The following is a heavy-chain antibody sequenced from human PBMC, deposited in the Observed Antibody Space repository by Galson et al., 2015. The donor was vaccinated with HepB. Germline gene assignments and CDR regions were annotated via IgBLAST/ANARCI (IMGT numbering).Heavy chain of an antibody. D-gene: IGHD3-3*01. CDR1: GFTFSSYG. V-gene: IGHV3-33*01. Sequence: SLRLSCAASGFTFSSYGMHWVRQAPGKGLEWVAVIWYDGSNKYYADSVKGRFTFSRDNSKNTLYLQMNSLRAEDTAVYYCARDGAIFGVVRGYFDLWGRGTLVTVSS. CDR2: IWYDGSNK. J-gene: IGHJ2*01. CDR3: ARDGAIFGVVRGYFDL.